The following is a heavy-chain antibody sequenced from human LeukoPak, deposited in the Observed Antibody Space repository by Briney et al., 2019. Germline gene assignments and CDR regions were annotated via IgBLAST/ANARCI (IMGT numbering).Heavy chain of an antibody. D-gene: IGHD5-18*01. J-gene: IGHJ4*02. CDR1: GFTFSDYA. V-gene: IGHV3-23*01. Sequence: GGSLRLSCAASGFTFSDYAVSWVRQAPEKGLDWVSVISGSAHKIRYADSVKGRFTISRDNSENIVYLQMNNLRAEDTAVYYCAGRVTGYSSGYVYWGQGTLVTVSS. CDR3: AGRVTGYSSGYVY. CDR2: ISGSAHKI.